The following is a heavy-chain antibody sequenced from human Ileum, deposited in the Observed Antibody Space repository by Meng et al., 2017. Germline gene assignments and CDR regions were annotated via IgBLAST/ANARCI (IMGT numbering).Heavy chain of an antibody. CDR1: GGSISSSSHC. CDR3: ARRTGEVDLLDY. J-gene: IGHJ4*02. D-gene: IGHD7-27*01. Sequence: LQLQESGPGPVKPSETLSLMCTVSGGSISSSSHCCDWIRQPPGKGLEWIGSICYSGNTYYNPSLKSRVSMSVDTSKKQISLKLNSVTAADTAVYYCARRTGEVDLLDYWGQGTLVTVSS. V-gene: IGHV4-39*01. CDR2: ICYSGNT.